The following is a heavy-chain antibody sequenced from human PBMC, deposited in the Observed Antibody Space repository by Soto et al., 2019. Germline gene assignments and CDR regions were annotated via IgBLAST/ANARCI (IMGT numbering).Heavy chain of an antibody. J-gene: IGHJ4*02. CDR1: GFTFSSYG. V-gene: IGHV3-30*18. Sequence: QVQLVESGGGVVQPGRSLRLSCAASGFTFSSYGMHWVRQAPGKGLEWVAVISYDGSNKYYADSVKGRFTISRDNSKNTLYLQMNRLRAEDTAVYYCAKPVTTVPYDYWGQGTLVTGSS. CDR3: AKPVTTVPYDY. CDR2: ISYDGSNK. D-gene: IGHD4-17*01.